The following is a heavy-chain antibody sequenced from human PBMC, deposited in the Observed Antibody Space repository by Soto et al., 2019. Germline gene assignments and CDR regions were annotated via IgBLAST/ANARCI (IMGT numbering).Heavy chain of an antibody. J-gene: IGHJ6*02. CDR2: ISSSSSYI. CDR3: AREPVTIFGVVISRGYYGMDV. D-gene: IGHD3-3*01. Sequence: GGSLRLSCAASGFTFSSYSMNWVRQAPGKGLEWVSSISSSSSYIYYADSVKGRFTISRDNAKNSLYLQMNSLRAEDTAVYYCAREPVTIFGVVISRGYYGMDVWGQGTTVTVSS. V-gene: IGHV3-21*01. CDR1: GFTFSSYS.